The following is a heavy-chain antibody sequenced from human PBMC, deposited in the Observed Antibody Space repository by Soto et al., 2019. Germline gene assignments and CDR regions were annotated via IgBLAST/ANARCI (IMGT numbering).Heavy chain of an antibody. CDR3: AHKEVREFGVVIMLWDY. V-gene: IGHV2-5*02. CDR1: GFSLSTSGVG. CDR2: IYWDDDK. Sequence: SGPTLVKPTQTLTLTCTFSGFSLSTSGVGVGWIRQPPGKALEWLALIYWDDDKRYSPSLKSRLTITKDTSKNQVVLKMPNMDPVDTATYYCAHKEVREFGVVIMLWDYWGQGTLVTVSS. J-gene: IGHJ4*02. D-gene: IGHD3-3*01.